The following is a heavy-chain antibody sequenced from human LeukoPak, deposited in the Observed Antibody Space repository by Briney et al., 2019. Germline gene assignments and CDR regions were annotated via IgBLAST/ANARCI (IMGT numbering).Heavy chain of an antibody. CDR2: INWSGGST. Sequence: GGSLRLSCTASGFAFDEHGMSWVRQVPGKGLEWVSGINWSGGSTGYADPLRGRFTISRDNAKNSLYLQMDSLRAEDTALYYSTRAPITSPFYFDYWGQGTLVTVSS. J-gene: IGHJ4*02. V-gene: IGHV3-20*04. CDR3: TRAPITSPFYFDY. CDR1: GFAFDEHG. D-gene: IGHD2-2*01.